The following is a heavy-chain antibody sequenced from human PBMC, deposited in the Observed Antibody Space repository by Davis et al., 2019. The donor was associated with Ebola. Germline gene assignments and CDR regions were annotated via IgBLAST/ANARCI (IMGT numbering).Heavy chain of an antibody. Sequence: GGSLRLSCAASGFTVSSNYMSWVRQASGKGLEWVGRIRSKANSYATAYAASVKGRFTISRDDSKNTAYLQMNSLKTEDTAVYYCTVISSSSVPYFDYWGQGTLVTVSS. V-gene: IGHV3-73*01. CDR3: TVISSSSVPYFDY. CDR1: GFTVSSNY. CDR2: IRSKANSYAT. D-gene: IGHD6-6*01. J-gene: IGHJ4*02.